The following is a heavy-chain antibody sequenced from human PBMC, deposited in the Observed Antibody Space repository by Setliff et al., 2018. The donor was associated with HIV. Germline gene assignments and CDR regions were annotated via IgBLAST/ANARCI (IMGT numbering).Heavy chain of an antibody. J-gene: IGHJ3*02. D-gene: IGHD3-22*01. CDR1: GYTLTELS. CDR2: FDPEDGET. Sequence: ASVKVSCKASGYTLTELSRHWVRQAPGKGLEWMGGFDPEDGETRHVEKFQGRVTMSEDTSTDTAYMELSSLTSEDTAVYYCAIRSYYYDTSGFSSRGAFEIWGQGTMVTVSS. CDR3: AIRSYYYDTSGFSSRGAFEI. V-gene: IGHV1-24*01.